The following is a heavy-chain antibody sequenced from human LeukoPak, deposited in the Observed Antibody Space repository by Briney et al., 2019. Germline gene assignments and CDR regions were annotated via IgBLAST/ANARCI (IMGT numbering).Heavy chain of an antibody. CDR1: GYTFTSYA. CDR3: ARDRSGSGSYYPYGMDV. Sequence: ASVKVSCTASGYTFTSYAMHWVRQAPGQRLEWMGWINAGNGNTKYSQKFQGRVTITRDTSASTAYMELSSLRSEDTAVYYCARDRSGSGSYYPYGMDVWGQGTTVTVSS. V-gene: IGHV1-3*01. CDR2: INAGNGNT. D-gene: IGHD3-10*01. J-gene: IGHJ6*02.